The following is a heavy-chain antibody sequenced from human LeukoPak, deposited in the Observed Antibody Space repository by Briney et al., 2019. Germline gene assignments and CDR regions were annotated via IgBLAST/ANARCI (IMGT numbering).Heavy chain of an antibody. J-gene: IGHJ4*02. CDR2: ISSSGSTI. CDR3: ARRSPAADFDY. V-gene: IGHV3-48*03. D-gene: IGHD2-2*01. Sequence: GGSLRLSCAASGFTFSSYEMNWVRQAPGKGLEWVSYISSSGSTIYYADSVKGRFTISRDNAKNSLYLQMNSLRAEDTAVYYCARRSPAADFDYWGQGTLVTVSS. CDR1: GFTFSSYE.